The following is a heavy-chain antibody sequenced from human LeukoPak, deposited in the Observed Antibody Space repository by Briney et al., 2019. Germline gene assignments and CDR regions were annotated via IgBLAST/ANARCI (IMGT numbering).Heavy chain of an antibody. V-gene: IGHV1-69*04. J-gene: IGHJ2*01. Sequence: ASVKVSCKASGGTFSSYAISWVRQAPGQGLEWMGRIIPILGIANYAQKFQGRVTITADKSTSTAYMELRSLRSDDTAVYYCAREGIFGGLDWYFDLWGRGTLVTVSS. D-gene: IGHD3-3*01. CDR1: GGTFSSYA. CDR3: AREGIFGGLDWYFDL. CDR2: IIPILGIA.